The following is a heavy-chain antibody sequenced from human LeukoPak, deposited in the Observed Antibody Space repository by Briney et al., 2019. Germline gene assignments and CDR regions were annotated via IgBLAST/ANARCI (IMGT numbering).Heavy chain of an antibody. J-gene: IGHJ3*02. D-gene: IGHD1-26*01. Sequence: GGSLRLSCAASGFTFSVTWMSWVRQAPGRGLKWVGRFKSKVAGGTTDYAAPVAGRFTISRDDSKNMLYLQMNSLKTEDTGVYYCTRGAPQADVFDIWGQGTLVTVSS. CDR2: FKSKVAGGTT. V-gene: IGHV3-15*01. CDR1: GFTFSVTW. CDR3: TRGAPQADVFDI.